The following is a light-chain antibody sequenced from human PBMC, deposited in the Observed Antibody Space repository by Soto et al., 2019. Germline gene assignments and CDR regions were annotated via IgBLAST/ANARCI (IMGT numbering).Light chain of an antibody. CDR2: GAS. Sequence: EMVLTQSPGTLSLSPGERATLSCRASQSVSSSYLAWYQQKPGQAHRLLIYGASSRATGIPDRFSGSGSGTVFTLTISRLEPEDFAVYYCQQYGSSLPYTFGQGTKLEIK. CDR1: QSVSSSY. CDR3: QQYGSSLPYT. V-gene: IGKV3-20*01. J-gene: IGKJ2*01.